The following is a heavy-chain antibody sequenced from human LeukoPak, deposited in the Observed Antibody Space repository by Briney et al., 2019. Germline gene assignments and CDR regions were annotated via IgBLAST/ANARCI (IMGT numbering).Heavy chain of an antibody. CDR2: LDESGRP. D-gene: IGHD2-15*01. J-gene: IGHJ6*03. CDR3: ARDLGGYPFFMDV. V-gene: IGHV4-39*07. Sequence: SETLSLTCSVSGGSIRSGDHHWAWVRQPPGKGLEFIGSLDESGRPYYNRPLKSRVSITGDTSGKQFSLNLTSVTAADTAVYFCARDLGGYPFFMDVWGRGTTVIVSS. CDR1: GGSIRSGDHH.